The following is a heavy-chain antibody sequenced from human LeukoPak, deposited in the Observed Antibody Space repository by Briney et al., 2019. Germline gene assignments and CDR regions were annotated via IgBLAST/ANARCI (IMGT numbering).Heavy chain of an antibody. J-gene: IGHJ4*02. CDR2: IYYSGST. D-gene: IGHD3-3*01. CDR3: ARARRGITIFGVVTHFDY. Sequence: GSLRLSCAASGFTVSSNYMSWVRQAPGKGLEWIGYIYYSGSTYYNPSLKSRVTISVDTSKNQFSLKLSSVTAADTAVYYCARARRGITIFGVVTHFDYWGQRTLVTVSS. CDR1: GFTVSSNY. V-gene: IGHV4-59*06.